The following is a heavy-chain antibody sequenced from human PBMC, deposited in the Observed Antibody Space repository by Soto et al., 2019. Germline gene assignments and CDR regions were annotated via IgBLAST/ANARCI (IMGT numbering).Heavy chain of an antibody. CDR1: GGSVSSGSYY. Sequence: SETLSLTCTVSGGSVSSGSYYWSWIRQPPGKGLEWIGYIYYSGSTNYNPSLKSRVTISVDTSKNQFSLELSSVTAADTAVYYCARAGQAGWAATGPLDYWGQGTLVTVSS. V-gene: IGHV4-61*01. J-gene: IGHJ4*02. D-gene: IGHD2-15*01. CDR2: IYYSGST. CDR3: ARAGQAGWAATGPLDY.